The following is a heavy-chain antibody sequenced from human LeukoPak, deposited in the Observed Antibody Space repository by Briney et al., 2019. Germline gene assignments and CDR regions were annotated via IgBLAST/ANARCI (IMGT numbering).Heavy chain of an antibody. Sequence: GGSLRLSCAASGFPLSSYAMSWVRQVPGKGLEWVSATSSSDDGTYHADSVRGRFTIYRDNFRNTLYLQMNRLRVEDAALYYCARAPVTSCRGAFCYPFDLWGQGVLVTVSS. V-gene: IGHV3-23*01. CDR3: ARAPVTSCRGAFCYPFDL. D-gene: IGHD2-21*01. CDR1: GFPLSSYA. CDR2: TSSSDDGT. J-gene: IGHJ4*02.